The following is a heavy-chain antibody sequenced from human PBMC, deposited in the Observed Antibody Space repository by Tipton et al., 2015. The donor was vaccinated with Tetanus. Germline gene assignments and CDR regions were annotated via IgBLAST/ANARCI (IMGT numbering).Heavy chain of an antibody. CDR3: ARGGVDSRVFDF. CDR1: YW. V-gene: IGHV5-51*01. J-gene: IGHJ4*02. CDR2: IYPSDSDI. D-gene: IGHD3-3*01. Sequence: YWSWIRQSPGKGLEWMGVIYPSDSDIRYSPSFQGQVRISADKSINTAYLQWGSLEASDTAMYYCARGGVDSRVFDFWGQGTLVTVSS.